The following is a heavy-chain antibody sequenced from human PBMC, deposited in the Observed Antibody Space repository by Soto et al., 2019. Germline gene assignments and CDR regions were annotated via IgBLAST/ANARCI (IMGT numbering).Heavy chain of an antibody. CDR2: ISAYNGNT. CDR3: ARVTGYSYVSLFYAAIDYYFSYTDV. D-gene: IGHD5-18*01. V-gene: IGHV1-18*01. CDR1: GDAYTSKA. J-gene: IGHJ6*03. Sequence: VKPSSKAPGDAYTSKASWWARQDPGQGLEWMGWISAYNGNTNYAQKLQGRVTMTTDTSTSTAYMELRSLRSDDTAVYYCARVTGYSYVSLFYAAIDYYFSYTDVW.